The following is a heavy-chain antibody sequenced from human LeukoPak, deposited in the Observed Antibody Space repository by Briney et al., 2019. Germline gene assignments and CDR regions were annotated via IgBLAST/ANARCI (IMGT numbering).Heavy chain of an antibody. D-gene: IGHD3-16*01. V-gene: IGHV4-34*01. CDR2: INHSGST. Sequence: PSETLSLTCAVYGGSFSGYYWSWIRQPPGKGLEWIGEINHSGSTNYNPSLKSRVTISVDTSKNQFSLKLSSVTAADTAVYYCARQPRPVTRGRDIDYWGQGTLVTVSS. J-gene: IGHJ4*02. CDR3: ARQPRPVTRGRDIDY. CDR1: GGSFSGYY.